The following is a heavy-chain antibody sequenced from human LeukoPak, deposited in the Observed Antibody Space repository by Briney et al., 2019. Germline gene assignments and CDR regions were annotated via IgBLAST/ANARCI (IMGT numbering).Heavy chain of an antibody. Sequence: GGSLRLSCAASGFTVSSNYMSWVRQAPGKGLEWVSVIYSSDTYYADSVKGRFTISRDNSKNTLYLQMNSLRVEDTAVYYCAGGSYFDYWGQGTLVTVSS. V-gene: IGHV3-53*01. J-gene: IGHJ4*02. CDR1: GFTVSSNY. CDR2: IYSSDT. CDR3: AGGSYFDY.